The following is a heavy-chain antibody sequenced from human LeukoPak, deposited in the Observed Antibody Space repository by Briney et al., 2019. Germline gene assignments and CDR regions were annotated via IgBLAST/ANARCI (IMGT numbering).Heavy chain of an antibody. CDR1: GYTFTGYY. CDR2: INPNSGGT. J-gene: IGHJ5*02. V-gene: IGHV1-2*04. Sequence: ASVKVSCKASGYTFTGYYMHWVRQAPGQGLEWMGWINPNSGGTNYAQKFQRWVTMTRDTSISTACMELSRLRSDDTAVYYCARGGVPAAKFDPWGQGTLVTVSS. D-gene: IGHD2-2*01. CDR3: ARGGVPAAKFDP.